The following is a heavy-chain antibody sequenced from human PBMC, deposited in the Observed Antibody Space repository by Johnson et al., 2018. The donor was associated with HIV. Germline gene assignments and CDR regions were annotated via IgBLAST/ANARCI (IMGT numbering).Heavy chain of an antibody. D-gene: IGHD1-14*01. V-gene: IGHV3-30*03. CDR3: ARDDRPDGFDI. CDR2: ISYAEIDK. CDR1: GFTFSSYW. Sequence: VESGGGVVQPGGSLRLSCAASGFTFSSYWMSWVRQAPGKGLEWVAVISYAEIDKYYADSVKGRFPISRDRSKTTVSLQMTSLRVEDTAVYYCARDDRPDGFDIWGQGTMVTVSS. J-gene: IGHJ3*02.